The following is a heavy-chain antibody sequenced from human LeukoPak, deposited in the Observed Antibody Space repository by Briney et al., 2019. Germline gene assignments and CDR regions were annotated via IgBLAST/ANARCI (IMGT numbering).Heavy chain of an antibody. CDR2: IHTSGST. V-gene: IGHV4-4*07. CDR1: GGXISSYY. CDR3: ARDVTAILSCWFDP. D-gene: IGHD2-21*02. Sequence: SETLSLTCTVSGGXISSYYWSWIRQPAGKGREWIGRIHTSGSTNYNPSLKSRVIMSVDTSKNQFSLKLSSVTAADTAVYYCARDVTAILSCWFDPWGQGTLVTVSS. J-gene: IGHJ5*02.